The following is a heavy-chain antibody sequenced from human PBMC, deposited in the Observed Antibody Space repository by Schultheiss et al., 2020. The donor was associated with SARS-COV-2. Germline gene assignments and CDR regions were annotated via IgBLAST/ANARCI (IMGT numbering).Heavy chain of an antibody. CDR1: GFTFSSYG. V-gene: IGHV3-30*03. CDR3: ARSHARHCGGDCDFDY. J-gene: IGHJ4*02. D-gene: IGHD2-21*02. Sequence: GGSLRLSCAASGFTFSSYGMHWVRQAPGKGLEWVAVISYEGSNKLYADSVKGRFTISRDNSKNTLYLQMNSLRAEDTAVYYCARSHARHCGGDCDFDYWGQGTLVTVSS. CDR2: ISYEGSNK.